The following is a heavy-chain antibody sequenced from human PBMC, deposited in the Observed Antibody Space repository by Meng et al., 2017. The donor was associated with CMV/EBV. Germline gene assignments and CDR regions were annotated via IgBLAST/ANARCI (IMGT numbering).Heavy chain of an antibody. V-gene: IGHV3-21*01. CDR3: ARGGSGYGSDY. Sequence: GGSLRLSVAAAGFTFSSYSMNWVRQAPGKGLEWFSSISSSSSYIYYADSVKGRFTISRDNAKNSLYLQMNSLRAEDTAVYYCARGGSGYGSDYWGQGTLVTVSS. CDR2: ISSSSSYI. J-gene: IGHJ4*02. D-gene: IGHD5-12*01. CDR1: GFTFSSYS.